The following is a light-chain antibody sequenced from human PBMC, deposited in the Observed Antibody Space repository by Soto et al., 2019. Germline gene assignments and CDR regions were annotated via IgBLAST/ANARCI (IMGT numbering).Light chain of an antibody. CDR2: EVN. CDR3: SSYARNHNFLDV. J-gene: IGLJ1*01. V-gene: IGLV2-8*01. CDR1: SSDVGGYNY. Sequence: QSALTQPPSASGYPGQSVTISCTGTSSDVGGYNYVSWYQQHPGKAPKLMIYEVNKRPSGVPDRFSGSKSGHTASLTVSGLQAEDEADYYCSSYARNHNFLDVFGTGTKLTVL.